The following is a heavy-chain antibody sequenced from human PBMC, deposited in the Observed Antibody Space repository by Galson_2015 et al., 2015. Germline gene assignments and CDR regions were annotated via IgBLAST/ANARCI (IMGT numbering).Heavy chain of an antibody. Sequence: LSLTCAVSGSSISSSYWWSWVRQPPGKGLGWIGEIYHSGSINCNPSLKSRVTISLDKSKNQFSLKLSSVTAADTAIYYCARGGDYGFDPWGQGTLVTVSS. CDR1: GSSISSSYW. CDR2: IYHSGSI. V-gene: IGHV4-4*02. D-gene: IGHD3-16*01. CDR3: ARGGDYGFDP. J-gene: IGHJ5*02.